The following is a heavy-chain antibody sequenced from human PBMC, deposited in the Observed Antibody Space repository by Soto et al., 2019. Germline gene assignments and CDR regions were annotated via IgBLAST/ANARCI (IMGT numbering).Heavy chain of an antibody. CDR1: GITFTNAL. V-gene: IGHV3-15*01. Sequence: PGASLRLSCSASGITFTNALLSWVRQAPGKGLEWVGRIKNKADGGTTDYAAPVRGRFTISRDDSKNTLFLQMNSLETEDTAVYYCTTDPGDYEDFWGQGTLVTVSS. D-gene: IGHD4-17*01. CDR3: TTDPGDYEDF. J-gene: IGHJ4*02. CDR2: IKNKADGGTT.